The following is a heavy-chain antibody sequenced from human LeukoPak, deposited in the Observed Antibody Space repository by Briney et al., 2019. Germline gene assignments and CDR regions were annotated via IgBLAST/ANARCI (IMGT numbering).Heavy chain of an antibody. V-gene: IGHV3-74*01. D-gene: IGHD5-24*01. CDR1: GFTFSSYW. CDR2: IKGDGSI. CDR3: ARARDGYNYLYFDY. J-gene: IGHJ4*02. Sequence: PGGSLRLXCAASGFTFSSYWMQWVRQTPGKGLVRVSRIKGDGSISYADSVKGRFTISRDNAKNTLYLQMNSLRAEDTAVYYCARARDGYNYLYFDYWGQGSLVTVSS.